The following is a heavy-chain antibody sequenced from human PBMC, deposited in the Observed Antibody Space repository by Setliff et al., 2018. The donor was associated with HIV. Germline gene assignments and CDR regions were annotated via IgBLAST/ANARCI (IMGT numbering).Heavy chain of an antibody. J-gene: IGHJ5*02. CDR2: MNPNSGNT. V-gene: IGHV1-8*03. Sequence: ASVKVSCKASGYTFTSYDINWVRQATGQGLEWMGWMNPNSGNTGYAQKFQGRVTITRNTSISTAYMGLSSLRSEDTAVYYCARGLRFLEWLSRDNWFDPWGQGTLVTVSS. CDR3: ARGLRFLEWLSRDNWFDP. D-gene: IGHD3-3*01. CDR1: GYTFTSYD.